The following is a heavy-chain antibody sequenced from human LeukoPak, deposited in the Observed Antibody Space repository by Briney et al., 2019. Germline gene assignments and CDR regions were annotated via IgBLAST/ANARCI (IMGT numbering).Heavy chain of an antibody. CDR1: GFTFTNAW. CDR3: ATTRRGDGIDF. D-gene: IGHD2-21*02. V-gene: IGHV3-15*01. CDR2: VKRKTDGGTI. Sequence: GGSLRLSCAASGFTFTNAWMSWVRQAPGKGLEWVGRVKRKTDGGTIDYAAPVKGRFTISIDDSKNTLNLQMNSLKTEDTGVYYCATTRRGDGIDFWGQGILVTVSS. J-gene: IGHJ4*02.